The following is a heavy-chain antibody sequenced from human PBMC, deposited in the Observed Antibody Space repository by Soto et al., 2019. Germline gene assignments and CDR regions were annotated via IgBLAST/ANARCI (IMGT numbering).Heavy chain of an antibody. D-gene: IGHD2-15*01. CDR3: ARATSNCSGGSCYIDY. J-gene: IGHJ4*02. Sequence: PEETLSLTCTVSGGSFTSTNYFWGWIRQPPGKGLEWIGYMYYNGNTFYSPSLKSRVTMSVDTSKKQFSLDLSSVPAADTAVYYCARATSNCSGGSCYIDYWGQGTLVTVS. V-gene: IGHV4-39*07. CDR2: MYYNGNT. CDR1: GGSFTSTNYF.